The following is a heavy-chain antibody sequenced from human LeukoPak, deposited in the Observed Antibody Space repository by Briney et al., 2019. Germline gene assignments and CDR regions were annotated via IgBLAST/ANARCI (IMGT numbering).Heavy chain of an antibody. CDR1: GFTFSSYA. D-gene: IGHD6-13*01. CDR2: ISGSGGST. J-gene: IGHJ4*02. CDR3: ARDRAQLVQIFGY. V-gene: IGHV3-23*01. Sequence: GGSLRLSCAASGFTFSSYAMSWVRQAPGKGLEWVSAISGSGGSTYYADSVKGRFTISRDNSKNTLYLQMNSLRAEDTAVYYCARDRAQLVQIFGYWGQGTLVTVSS.